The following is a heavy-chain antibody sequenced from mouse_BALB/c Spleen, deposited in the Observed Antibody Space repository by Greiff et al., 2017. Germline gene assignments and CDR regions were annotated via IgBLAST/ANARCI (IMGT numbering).Heavy chain of an antibody. J-gene: IGHJ2*01. CDR3: ARGVNYEDY. CDR2: ISSGGST. Sequence: EVKVVESGGGLVKPGGSLKLSCAASGFTFSSYAMSWVRQTPEKRLEWVASISSGGSTYYPDSVKGRFTISRDNASNILYLQMSGQRSEDSAMYYCARGVNYEDYWGQGTTLTVSS. CDR1: GFTFSSYA. D-gene: IGHD2-4*01. V-gene: IGHV5-6-5*01.